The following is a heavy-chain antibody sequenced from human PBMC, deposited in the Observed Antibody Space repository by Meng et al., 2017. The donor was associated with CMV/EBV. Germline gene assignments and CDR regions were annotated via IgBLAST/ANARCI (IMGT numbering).Heavy chain of an antibody. CDR2: IYYSGTT. CDR1: GASISSMIYY. J-gene: IGHJ4*02. CDR3: ARSSGYKAFLDY. V-gene: IGHV4-39*07. D-gene: IGHD5-12*01. Sequence: SETLSLTCNVSGASISSMIYYWGWIRQSPGKGLEWIGSIYYSGTTYHSPSFKSRVTLSIDTAKNQFSMSLRPVSVADTAVYYCARSSGYKAFLDYWGLGMQVTVSS.